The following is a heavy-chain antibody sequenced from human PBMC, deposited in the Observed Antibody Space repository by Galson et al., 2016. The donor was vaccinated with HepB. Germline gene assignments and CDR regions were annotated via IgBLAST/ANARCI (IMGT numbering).Heavy chain of an antibody. D-gene: IGHD4-17*01. CDR3: ARDRGLLHYYYGMDV. CDR2: ISYDGNDR. J-gene: IGHJ6*02. CDR1: GFTFNNYG. Sequence: SLRLSCATSGFTFNNYGINWVRQAPGKGLEWVAVISYDGNDRHYADAVTGRFTISRDSSTNTVYLQMNSLRADDTAVYFCARDRGLLHYYYGMDVWGQGTTVTVSS. V-gene: IGHV3-33*08.